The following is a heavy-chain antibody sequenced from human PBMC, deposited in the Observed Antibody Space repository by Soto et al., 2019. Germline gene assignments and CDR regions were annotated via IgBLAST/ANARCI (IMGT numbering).Heavy chain of an antibody. V-gene: IGHV3-48*04. CDR2: ISSSGTTI. J-gene: IGHJ4*02. CDR1: GFTFSSYS. D-gene: IGHD2-2*01. CDR3: ATTAKDSSTSHHSPQIIFDY. Sequence: EVHLVESGGGLVQPGGSLRLSCAASGFTFSSYSMNWVRQAPGKGLEWISYISSSGTTIYYADSVQGRFTISRDNAKNSVSLQMRSLRAEDTAVYYCATTAKDSSTSHHSPQIIFDYWGQGTLVTVSS.